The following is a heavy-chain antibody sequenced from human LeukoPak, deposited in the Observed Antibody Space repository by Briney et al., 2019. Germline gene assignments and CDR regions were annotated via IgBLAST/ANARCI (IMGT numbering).Heavy chain of an antibody. CDR2: ITGSGKFT. CDR3: ATYRQVLLPFES. V-gene: IGHV3-23*01. Sequence: AGSLTLFCEASGITFIHYSMTWVRQAPGKGLEWVSAITGSGKFTDYADSVKGRFTISRDNSKNTLYLQMNSLRAEDTAIYYCATYRQVLLPFESWGQGTLVTVSS. J-gene: IGHJ4*02. D-gene: IGHD2-8*02. CDR1: GITFIHYS.